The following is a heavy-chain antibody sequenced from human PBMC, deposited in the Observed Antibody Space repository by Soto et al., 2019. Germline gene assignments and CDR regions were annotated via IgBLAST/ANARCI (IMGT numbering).Heavy chain of an antibody. CDR2: INPILGIA. CDR3: ARQVGVDTAIGLFLETPNDAFDI. D-gene: IGHD5-18*01. J-gene: IGHJ3*02. V-gene: IGHV1-69*02. Sequence: ASVKVSCKASGYTFTSYYMHWVRQAPGQGLGWMGRINPILGIANYAQKFQGRVTITADKSTSTAYMELSSVTAADTAVYYCARQVGVDTAIGLFLETPNDAFDIWGQGTMVTVSS. CDR1: GYTFTSYY.